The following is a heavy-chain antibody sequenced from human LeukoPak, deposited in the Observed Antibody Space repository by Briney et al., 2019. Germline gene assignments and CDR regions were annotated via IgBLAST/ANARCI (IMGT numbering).Heavy chain of an antibody. D-gene: IGHD7-27*01. V-gene: IGHV3-7*01. CDR3: AAWGLHNF. Sequence: GGSLRLSCAASGFSISDYWMNWVRQVPGKGLEWVANINLGGSASLYVDSVKGRFTITRDNARNSLSLQMSSLKVEDTAIYYCAAWGLHNFWGQGTLVTVPS. J-gene: IGHJ4*02. CDR2: INLGGSAS. CDR1: GFSISDYW.